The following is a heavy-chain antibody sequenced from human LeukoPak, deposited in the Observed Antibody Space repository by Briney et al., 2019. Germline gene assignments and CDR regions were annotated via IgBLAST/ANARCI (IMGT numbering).Heavy chain of an antibody. V-gene: IGHV3-23*01. D-gene: IGHD4-17*01. CDR1: GFIFSAYA. Sequence: GGSLRLSCAASGFIFSAYAMSRVHQAPGQGLEWVSVIGTGGETHYADSVRGRFTISRNNFKNTLYLQMNSLRAEDTAVYYCAKRVTVTTKYFDSWGQGTLVTVSS. CDR3: AKRVTVTTKYFDS. J-gene: IGHJ4*02. CDR2: IGTGGET.